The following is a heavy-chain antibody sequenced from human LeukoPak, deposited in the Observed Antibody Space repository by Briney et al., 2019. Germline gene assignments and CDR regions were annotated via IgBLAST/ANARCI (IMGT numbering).Heavy chain of an antibody. D-gene: IGHD4-17*01. V-gene: IGHV3-23*01. CDR2: ISGSGGST. J-gene: IGHJ5*02. CDR3: AKDWQDGDYPNWFDP. CDR1: GFTFSSYA. Sequence: QSGGSLRLSCAASGFTFSSYAMSWVRQAPGKGLEWVSAISGSGGSTYYADSVKGRFTISRDNSKNTLYLQMNSLRAEDTAVYYCAKDWQDGDYPNWFDPWGQGTLVTVSS.